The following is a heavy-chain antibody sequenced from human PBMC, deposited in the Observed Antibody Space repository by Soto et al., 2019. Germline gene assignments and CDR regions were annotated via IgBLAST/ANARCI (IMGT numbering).Heavy chain of an antibody. J-gene: IGHJ6*02. CDR3: ARERKFDFWRKGLDV. CDR1: GGTFISYA. CDR2: IIPIFGTA. Sequence: SVKVSFKASGGTFISYAIIWVRQAPGQGLEWMGGIIPIFGTANYAQKFQGRVTITADESTSTAHMELSSLQSEDTAVYYCARERKFDFWRKGLDVWGQGTTVNVSS. V-gene: IGHV1-69*13. D-gene: IGHD3-3*01.